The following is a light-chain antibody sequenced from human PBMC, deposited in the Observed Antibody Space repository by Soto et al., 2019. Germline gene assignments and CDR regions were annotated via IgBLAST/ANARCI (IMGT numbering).Light chain of an antibody. J-gene: IGLJ3*02. V-gene: IGLV4-69*01. CDR3: QTWGTGIRV. Sequence: QSVLTQSPSASASLGASVKLTCTLNSGHSSYAIAWHQQQPQKGPRFLMKVNSDGSHNKGDGIPDRFSGSSSGAARYLTMSSLQSEDEADYYCQTWGTGIRVFGGGTKVTVL. CDR2: VNSDGSH. CDR1: SGHSSYA.